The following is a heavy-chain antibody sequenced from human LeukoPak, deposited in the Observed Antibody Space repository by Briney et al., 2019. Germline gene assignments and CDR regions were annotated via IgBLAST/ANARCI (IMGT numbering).Heavy chain of an antibody. CDR3: ARDLCSVEPAAPCYYFDY. CDR1: GYTLTSHA. CDR2: INAGNGNT. V-gene: IGHV1-3*01. J-gene: IGHJ4*02. D-gene: IGHD2-2*01. Sequence: ASVKVSCKASGYTLTSHAMHWVRQAPGQRLEWMGWINAGNGNTKYSQKFQGRVTVSWDTSASTAYMELSSLRSEDTAVYYCARDLCSVEPAAPCYYFDYWGQGTLVTVSS.